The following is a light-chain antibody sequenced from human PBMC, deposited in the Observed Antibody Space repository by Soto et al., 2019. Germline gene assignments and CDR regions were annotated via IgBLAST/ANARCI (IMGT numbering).Light chain of an antibody. CDR2: GAS. CDR3: QQYNNWPPIT. CDR1: QSVSSY. V-gene: IGKV3-15*01. J-gene: IGKJ5*01. Sequence: EIVLTQSPGTLSLSPGERATVSCRASQSVSSYLAWYQQKPGQAPRLLIYGASTRATGIPARFSGSGSGTEFTLTISSLQSEDFAVYYCQQYNNWPPITFGQGTRLEI.